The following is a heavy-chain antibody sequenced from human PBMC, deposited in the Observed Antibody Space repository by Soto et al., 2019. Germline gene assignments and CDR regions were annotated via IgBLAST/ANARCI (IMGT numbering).Heavy chain of an antibody. CDR2: ISYSGST. V-gene: IGHV4-61*01. Sequence: NPSETLSLTCTVSGGSVSSGSYYWSWIRQPPGKGLEWIGYISYSGSTNYNPSLKSRVTISVDTSKNQFSLKLSSVTAADTAVYYCARAIREYYYGSGTYYIPVYFDYWGQGALVTVSS. D-gene: IGHD3-10*01. CDR1: GGSVSSGSYY. CDR3: ARAIREYYYGSGTYYIPVYFDY. J-gene: IGHJ4*02.